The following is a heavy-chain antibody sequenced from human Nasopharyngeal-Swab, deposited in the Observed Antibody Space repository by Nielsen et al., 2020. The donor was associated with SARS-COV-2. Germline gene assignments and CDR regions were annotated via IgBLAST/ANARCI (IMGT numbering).Heavy chain of an antibody. CDR3: ARVMITFGGRDYYYMDV. CDR1: GFTFSTYA. V-gene: IGHV3-23*01. CDR2: ISGSGATT. Sequence: GESLKISCAASGFTFSTYAMNWVRRAPGKGLEWVSSISGSGATTYYADSVKGRVTISRDNSKNTLYLQVSSLRAEDTAMYYCARVMITFGGRDYYYMDVWGKGTTVTVSS. D-gene: IGHD3-16*01. J-gene: IGHJ6*03.